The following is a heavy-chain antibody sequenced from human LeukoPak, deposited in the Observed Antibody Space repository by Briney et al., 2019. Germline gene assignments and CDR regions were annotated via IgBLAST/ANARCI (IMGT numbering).Heavy chain of an antibody. CDR1: GFTSSTYS. V-gene: IGHV3-48*01. D-gene: IGHD2-15*01. J-gene: IGHJ6*02. CDR3: AKDYSPGDYYYYGMDV. CDR2: ISSSSSTI. Sequence: GGSLRLSCAVSGFTSSTYSMNWVRQAPGKGLEWVSYISSSSSTIYYADSVKGRFTISRDNAKNSLYLQMNSLRAEDTAVYFCAKDYSPGDYYYYGMDVWGQGTTVTVSS.